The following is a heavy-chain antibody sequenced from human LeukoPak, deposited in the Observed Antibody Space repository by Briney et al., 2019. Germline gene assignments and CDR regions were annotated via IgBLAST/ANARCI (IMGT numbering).Heavy chain of an antibody. D-gene: IGHD3-22*01. J-gene: IGHJ4*02. CDR2: INPNSGGT. CDR3: ARGVVDYYDSSGYYDY. CDR1: GYNFNDYY. V-gene: IGHV1-2*02. Sequence: ASVKVSCKASGYNFNDYYIYWVRQAPGHRLEWMGWINPNSGGTNYAQKFQGRVTMTRDTSISTAYMELSRLRSDDTAVYYCARGVVDYYDSSGYYDYWGQGTLVTVSS.